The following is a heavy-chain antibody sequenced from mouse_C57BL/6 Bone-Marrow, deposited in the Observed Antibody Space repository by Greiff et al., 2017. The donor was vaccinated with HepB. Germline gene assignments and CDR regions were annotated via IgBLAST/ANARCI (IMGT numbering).Heavy chain of an antibody. CDR1: GYTFTSYW. D-gene: IGHD1-1*01. Sequence: VQLQQSGAELVKPGASVKLSCKASGYTFTSYWMQWVKQRPGQGLEWIGEIDPSDSYTNYNQKFKGKATLTVDTSSSTAYMQLSSLTSEDSAVYYCARLTTVVYFDYWGQGTTLTVSS. J-gene: IGHJ2*01. CDR2: IDPSDSYT. CDR3: ARLTTVVYFDY. V-gene: IGHV1-50*01.